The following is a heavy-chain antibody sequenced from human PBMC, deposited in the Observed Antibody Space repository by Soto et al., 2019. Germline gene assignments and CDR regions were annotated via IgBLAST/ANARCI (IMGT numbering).Heavy chain of an antibody. Sequence: GGSLRLSCAASGFTFSSYAMSWVRQAPGKGLEWVSAISGSGGSTYYADSVKGRFTISRDNSKNALYLQMNSLRAEDTAVYYCAKDKNRNYGMDVWGQGTTVTVSS. J-gene: IGHJ6*02. CDR3: AKDKNRNYGMDV. CDR1: GFTFSSYA. V-gene: IGHV3-23*01. CDR2: ISGSGGST.